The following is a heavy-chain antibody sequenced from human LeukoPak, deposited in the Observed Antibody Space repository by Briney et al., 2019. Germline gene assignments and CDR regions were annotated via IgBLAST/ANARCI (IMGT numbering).Heavy chain of an antibody. J-gene: IGHJ6*03. CDR2: ISGSGGSK. Sequence: PGGSLRLSCAVSEFTFSSYVMSWVRQAPGKGLEWVSLISGSGGSKYYADSAKGRFTISRDNSKNILFLQMNSLRAADTAVYYCAKGLDYGGNPYYNYYMDVWGKGTTDIVSS. CDR3: AKGLDYGGNPYYNYYMDV. CDR1: EFTFSSYV. V-gene: IGHV3-23*01. D-gene: IGHD4-23*01.